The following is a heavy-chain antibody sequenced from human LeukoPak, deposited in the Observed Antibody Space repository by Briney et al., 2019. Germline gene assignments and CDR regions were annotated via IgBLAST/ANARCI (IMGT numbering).Heavy chain of an antibody. CDR1: GFTFSTYA. Sequence: PGGSLRLSCAASGFTFSTYAMTWVRQAPGKGLEWVSTISGSGGNTYYADSVRGRSTISRDNSKNTLYLQMNSLRAEDTALYHCAKGRGHGYYDYWGQGTLVTVSS. J-gene: IGHJ4*02. V-gene: IGHV3-23*01. CDR3: AKGRGHGYYDY. D-gene: IGHD3-22*01. CDR2: ISGSGGNT.